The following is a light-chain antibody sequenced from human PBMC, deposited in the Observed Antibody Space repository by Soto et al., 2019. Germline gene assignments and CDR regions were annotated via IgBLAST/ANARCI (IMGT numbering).Light chain of an antibody. Sequence: QSALTQPASVSGSPGQSVTISCTGTSSDVGSYNVVSWYQQHPGKAPKLMIYEGSKRPSGVSNRFSGSKSGNAASLAISGLQAEDEADYYCCSYASSQTVVFGGGTKVTVL. CDR1: SSDVGSYNV. V-gene: IGLV2-23*01. J-gene: IGLJ2*01. CDR3: CSYASSQTVV. CDR2: EGS.